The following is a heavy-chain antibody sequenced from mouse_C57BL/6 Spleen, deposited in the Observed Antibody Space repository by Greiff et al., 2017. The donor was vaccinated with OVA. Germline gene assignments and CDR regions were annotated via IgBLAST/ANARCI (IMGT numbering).Heavy chain of an antibody. D-gene: IGHD2-4*01. Sequence: QVQLQQPGAELVMPGASVKLSCKASGYTFTSYWMHWVKQRPGQGLEWIGEIDPSDSYTNYNQKFKGKSTLTVDKSSSTAYMQLSSLTSEDSAVYYCARGYYDSRGGFDYWGQGTTLTVSS. J-gene: IGHJ2*01. V-gene: IGHV1-69*01. CDR3: ARGYYDSRGGFDY. CDR1: GYTFTSYW. CDR2: IDPSDSYT.